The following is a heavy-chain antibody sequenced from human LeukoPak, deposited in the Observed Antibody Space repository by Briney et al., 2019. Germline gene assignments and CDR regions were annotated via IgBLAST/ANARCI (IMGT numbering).Heavy chain of an antibody. J-gene: IGHJ4*02. Sequence: EGSLRLSCAASGFTFSSYWMHWVRQAPGKGLVWVSRINTDGSSTSYADSVKGRFTISRDNAKNTLYLQMNSLRAEDTAVYYCARGEAYSSSSVYWGQGTLVTVSS. CDR2: INTDGSST. V-gene: IGHV3-74*01. CDR1: GFTFSSYW. D-gene: IGHD6-6*01. CDR3: ARGEAYSSSSVY.